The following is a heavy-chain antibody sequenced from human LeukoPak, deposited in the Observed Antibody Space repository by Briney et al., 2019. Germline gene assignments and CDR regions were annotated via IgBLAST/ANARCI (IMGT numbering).Heavy chain of an antibody. J-gene: IGHJ3*02. Sequence: PSETLSLTCTVSGGSISSSSYYWGWIRQPPGKGLEWLGSIYYSGSTYYNPSLKSRVTISVDTSKNQFALKLSSVTAADTAVYYCARPVYSGGWFNHAFDIWGQGTMVTVSS. V-gene: IGHV4-39*01. D-gene: IGHD6-19*01. CDR3: ARPVYSGGWFNHAFDI. CDR2: IYYSGST. CDR1: GGSISSSSYY.